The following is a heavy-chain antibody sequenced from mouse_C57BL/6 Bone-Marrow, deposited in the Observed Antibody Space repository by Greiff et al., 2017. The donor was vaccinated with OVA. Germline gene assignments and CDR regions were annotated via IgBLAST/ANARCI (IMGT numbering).Heavy chain of an antibody. J-gene: IGHJ3*01. V-gene: IGHV1-63*01. CDR3: ARWDYYGSSAWFAY. Sequence: VQGVESGAELVRPGTSVKMSCKASGYTFTNYWIGWAKQRPGHGLEWIGDIYPGGGYTNYNEKFKGKATLTADKSSSTAYMQFSSLTSEDSAIYYCARWDYYGSSAWFAYWGQGTLVTVSA. CDR1: GYTFTNYW. D-gene: IGHD1-1*01. CDR2: IYPGGGYT.